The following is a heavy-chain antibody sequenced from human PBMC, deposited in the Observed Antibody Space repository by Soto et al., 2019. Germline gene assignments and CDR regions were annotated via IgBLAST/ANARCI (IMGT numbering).Heavy chain of an antibody. CDR3: AREGCSGGSCRKPFDY. CDR1: GYTFTSYY. J-gene: IGHJ4*02. D-gene: IGHD2-15*01. CDR2: INPSGGST. V-gene: IGHV1-46*01. Sequence: QVQLVQSGAEVKKPGASVKVSCKASGYTFTSYYMHWVRQAPGQGLEWMGIINPSGGSTSYAQKFQGRVTMTRDTSTSTVYMELSSLRSEDTAVYYCAREGCSGGSCRKPFDYWGQGTLVTVSS.